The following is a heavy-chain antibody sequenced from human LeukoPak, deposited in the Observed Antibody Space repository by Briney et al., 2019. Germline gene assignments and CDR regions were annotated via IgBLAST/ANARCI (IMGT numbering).Heavy chain of an antibody. CDR1: GFTFDDYG. CDR3: ARDFYRYSGSTSTDY. Sequence: SGGSLRLSCAASGFTFDDYGMSWVRQAPGKGLEWVSGINWNGGSTGYADSVKGRFTISRDNAKNSLYLQMNSLRAEDTALYYCARDFYRYSGSTSTDYWGQGTLVTVSS. J-gene: IGHJ4*02. CDR2: INWNGGST. D-gene: IGHD5-12*01. V-gene: IGHV3-20*04.